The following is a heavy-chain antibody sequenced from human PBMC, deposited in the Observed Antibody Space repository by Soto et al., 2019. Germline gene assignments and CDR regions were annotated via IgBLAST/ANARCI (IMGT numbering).Heavy chain of an antibody. D-gene: IGHD6-6*01. CDR1: GYTFTDSA. J-gene: IGHJ4*02. Sequence: VKVSCKASGYTFTDSAIHWVRQAPGQSLELLGWIAPGNGNTKYSQKFQGRVTITRDTSATTAYMELSSLRSEDTAVYYCARLPGGTAPRPDYWGQGTMVTVSS. CDR2: IAPGNGNT. V-gene: IGHV1-3*01. CDR3: ARLPGGTAPRPDY.